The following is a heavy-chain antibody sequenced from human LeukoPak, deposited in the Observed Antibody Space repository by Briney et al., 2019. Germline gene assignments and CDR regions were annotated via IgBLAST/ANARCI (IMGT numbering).Heavy chain of an antibody. CDR2: ISAYNGNT. J-gene: IGHJ4*02. CDR3: ASLWSGDDNFDY. D-gene: IGHD4-17*01. V-gene: IGHV1-18*01. Sequence: VSVTVSCKASGYTFTSYGISWVRQAPGQGLEWMGWISAYNGNTNYAQKLQGRVTMTTDTSTSTAYMELRSLRSDDTAVYYCASLWSGDDNFDYWGQGTLVTVSS. CDR1: GYTFTSYG.